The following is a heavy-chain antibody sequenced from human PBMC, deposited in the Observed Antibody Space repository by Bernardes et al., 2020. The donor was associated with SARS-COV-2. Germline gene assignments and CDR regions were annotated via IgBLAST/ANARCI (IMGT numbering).Heavy chain of an antibody. V-gene: IGHV5-51*01. CDR2: IYPVDSDT. J-gene: IGHJ6*02. CDR3: ARRRYGDFGVDV. D-gene: IGHD4-17*01. CDR1: EYTFTNYL. Sequence: ESLKNSYKGSEYTFTNYLICWVRPMPGKGLEWMGLIYPVDSDTKYSPSFQGWVTISADKSVNTAYLQWSSLKASDTAIYYCARRRYGDFGVDVWGQGTTVTVSS.